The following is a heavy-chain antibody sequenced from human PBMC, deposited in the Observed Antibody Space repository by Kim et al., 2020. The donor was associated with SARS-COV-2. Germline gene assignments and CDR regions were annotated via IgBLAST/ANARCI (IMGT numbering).Heavy chain of an antibody. Sequence: NPSLKGRVTISVDTSKNQFSLKLSFVTAADTAMYYCVRLGCSATSCTTFDYWGQGTLVTVSS. CDR3: VRLGCSATSCTTFDY. V-gene: IGHV4-59*08. J-gene: IGHJ4*02. D-gene: IGHD2-2*01.